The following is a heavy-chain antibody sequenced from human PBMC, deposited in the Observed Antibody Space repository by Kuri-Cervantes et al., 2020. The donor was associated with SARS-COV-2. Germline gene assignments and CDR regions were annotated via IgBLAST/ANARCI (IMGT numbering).Heavy chain of an antibody. D-gene: IGHD6-13*01. CDR3: ASTIGRYSSSWYAFDI. CDR1: GYSFTSYW. CDR2: IYPGDSDT. V-gene: IGHV5-51*01. J-gene: IGHJ3*02. Sequence: GGSLRLSCKGSGYSFTSYWIGWVRQMPGKGLEWMGIIYPGDSDTRYSPSFQGQVTISADKSISTAYLQWSSLKASDTAMYYCASTIGRYSSSWYAFDIWGQGTMVTVSS.